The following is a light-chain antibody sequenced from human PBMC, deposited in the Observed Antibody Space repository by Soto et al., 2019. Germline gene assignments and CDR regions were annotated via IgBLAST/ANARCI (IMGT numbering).Light chain of an antibody. J-gene: IGKJ4*01. CDR2: DAS. CDR3: QQRTNWPLT. CDR1: QSVTTF. V-gene: IGKV3-11*01. Sequence: PGERATLSCRASQSVTTFLAWYQQKPGQAPRLLIYDASKRATGIPARFSGSGSGTDFTLTISSLEPEDFAVYYCQQRTNWPLTFGGGTKVRSN.